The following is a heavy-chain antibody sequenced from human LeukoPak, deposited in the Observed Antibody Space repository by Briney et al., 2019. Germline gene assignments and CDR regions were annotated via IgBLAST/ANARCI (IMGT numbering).Heavy chain of an antibody. Sequence: GGSLRLSCAASGFTFSSYGMNWVRQAPGKGLEWVSSISSSSSYIYYADSVKGRFTISRDNAKNSLYLQMNSLRAEDTAVYYCAREVSHYYYMDVWGKGTTVTVSS. CDR1: GFTFSSYG. CDR2: ISSSSSYI. V-gene: IGHV3-21*01. D-gene: IGHD2-21*01. CDR3: AREVSHYYYMDV. J-gene: IGHJ6*03.